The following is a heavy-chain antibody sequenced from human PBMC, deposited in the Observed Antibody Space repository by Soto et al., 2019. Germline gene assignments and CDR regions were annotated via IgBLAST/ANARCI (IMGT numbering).Heavy chain of an antibody. V-gene: IGHV4-34*01. CDR3: ATSSGWYGDAFEI. D-gene: IGHD6-19*01. Sequence: SETLSLTCAVDGGSFSGYYWSWIRQPPGKGLEWIGEINHSGSTNYNPSLKSRVTISVDTSKNQFSLKLSSVTAADTAVYYCATSSGWYGDAFEIWGQGTLVTVSS. CDR2: INHSGST. CDR1: GGSFSGYY. J-gene: IGHJ3*02.